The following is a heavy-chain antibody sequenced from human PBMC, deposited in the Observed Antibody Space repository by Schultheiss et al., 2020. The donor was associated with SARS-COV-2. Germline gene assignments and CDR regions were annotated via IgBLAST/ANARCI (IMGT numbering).Heavy chain of an antibody. Sequence: SLKISCAASGFTFRSYAMHWVRQAPGKGLEWVTVIWYDGSNKYYADSVKGRFTISRDNAKNSLYLQMNSLRAEDTAVYYCARDLRVWGSYRYTGVGVDYWGQGTLVTVSS. V-gene: IGHV3-33*08. CDR2: IWYDGSNK. CDR1: GFTFRSYA. J-gene: IGHJ4*02. D-gene: IGHD3-16*02. CDR3: ARDLRVWGSYRYTGVGVDY.